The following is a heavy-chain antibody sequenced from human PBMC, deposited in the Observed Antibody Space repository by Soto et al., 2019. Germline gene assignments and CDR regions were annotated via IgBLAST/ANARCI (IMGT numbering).Heavy chain of an antibody. V-gene: IGHV1-58*02. CDR1: GFTFTSSA. CDR3: AASREQQLGFDP. Sequence: SVKVSCKASGFTFTSSAMQWVRQARGQRLEWIGWIVVGSGNTNYAQKFQERVTITRDMSTSTAYMELSSLRSEDTAVYYCAASREQQLGFDPWGQGTLVTVSS. D-gene: IGHD6-13*01. CDR2: IVVGSGNT. J-gene: IGHJ5*02.